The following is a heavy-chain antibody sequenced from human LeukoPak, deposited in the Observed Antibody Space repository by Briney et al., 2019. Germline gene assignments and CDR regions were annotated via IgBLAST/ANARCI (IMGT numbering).Heavy chain of an antibody. CDR1: GFTFTASG. D-gene: IGHD4-23*01. Sequence: PGGSLRLSCVTSGFTFTASGIHWVRQPPGKGREGVTFIRSDGITKYYADSVKGRFTISRDNSKNTVYLQMDSLRAEDTAVYYCAKDKGNYYFDYWGQGTLVTVSS. CDR3: AKDKGNYYFDY. J-gene: IGHJ4*02. CDR2: IRSDGITK. V-gene: IGHV3-30*02.